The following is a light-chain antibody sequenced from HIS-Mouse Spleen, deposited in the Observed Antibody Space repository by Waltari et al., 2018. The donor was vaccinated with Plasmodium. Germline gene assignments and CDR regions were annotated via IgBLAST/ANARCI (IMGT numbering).Light chain of an antibody. CDR2: GAA. V-gene: IGKV3-15*01. CDR3: QQYNNWSFT. Sequence: DIVMTQSPATLSASPGERATLSCRASQSVSSNLAWYQQKPGQAPRLLLYGAATRAPGIPARFSGSGSGREFTLTISSLQSEDFAVYYCQQYNNWSFTFGPGTKVDIK. J-gene: IGKJ3*01. CDR1: QSVSSN.